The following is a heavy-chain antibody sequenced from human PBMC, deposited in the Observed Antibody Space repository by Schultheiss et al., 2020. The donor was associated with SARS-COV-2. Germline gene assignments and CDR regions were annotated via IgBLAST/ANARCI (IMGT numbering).Heavy chain of an antibody. CDR2: IYYSGST. CDR3: AGGSVGATFDY. V-gene: IGHV4-59*04. CDR1: GGSISSYY. D-gene: IGHD1-26*01. Sequence: SETLSLTCSVSGGSISSYYWSWIRQPPGKGLEWIGYIYYSGSTYYNPSLKSRVTISVDTSKNQFSLKLSSVTAADTAVYYCAGGSVGATFDYWGQGTLVTVSS. J-gene: IGHJ4*02.